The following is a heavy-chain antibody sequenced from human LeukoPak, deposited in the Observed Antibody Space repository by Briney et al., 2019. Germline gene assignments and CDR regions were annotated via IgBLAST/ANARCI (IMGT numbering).Heavy chain of an antibody. Sequence: SETPSLTCTVSGGFISNHYWSWIRQPAGKGLEWIGRIYTSGSTNYNPSLKSRVTISVDTSKNQFSLKLSSVTAADTAVYYCARGSNYVAYRFDPWGQGTLVTVSS. J-gene: IGHJ5*02. CDR3: ARGSNYVAYRFDP. CDR2: IYTSGST. CDR1: GGFISNHY. V-gene: IGHV4-4*07. D-gene: IGHD4-11*01.